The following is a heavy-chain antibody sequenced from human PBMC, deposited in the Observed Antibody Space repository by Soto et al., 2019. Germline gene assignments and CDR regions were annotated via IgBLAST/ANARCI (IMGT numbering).Heavy chain of an antibody. CDR2: IYHSGTT. CDR3: ARDMPYGAGSLAGCDY. J-gene: IGHJ4*02. CDR1: GDSITNNNFY. V-gene: IGHV4-61*01. Sequence: PSETLSLTCTVSGDSITNNNFYWGWVLQPPGKGLDWIGYIYHSGTTTYNPSLKSRVSISVDTSKNQFSLRLTSVIAAETAVYYCARDMPYGAGSLAGCDYWGQGSLVTVSS. D-gene: IGHD1-26*01.